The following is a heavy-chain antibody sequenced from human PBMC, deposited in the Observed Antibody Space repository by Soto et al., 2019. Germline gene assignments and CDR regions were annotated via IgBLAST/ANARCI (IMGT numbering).Heavy chain of an antibody. CDR3: AKDLGIVVVVAVYFDY. Sequence: GGSLRLSCAASGFTFSSYAMSWVRQAPGKGLEWVSAISGSGGSTYYADSVKGRFTISRDNSKNTLYLQMNSLRAEDTAVYYCAKDLGIVVVVAVYFDYWGQGTLVTVSS. CDR2: ISGSGGST. V-gene: IGHV3-23*01. CDR1: GFTFSSYA. J-gene: IGHJ4*02. D-gene: IGHD2-15*01.